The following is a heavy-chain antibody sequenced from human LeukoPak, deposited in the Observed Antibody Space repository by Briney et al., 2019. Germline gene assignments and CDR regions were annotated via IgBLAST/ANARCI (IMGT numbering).Heavy chain of an antibody. CDR2: ISSSSSYI. D-gene: IGHD3-3*01. Sequence: GGSLRLSCAASGFTFSSYSMNWVRQAPGKGLEWVSSISSSSSYIYYADSVKGRFTISRDNAKNSLYLQMNSLRAEDMAVYYCARVRVVFNFDYWGQGTLVTVSS. J-gene: IGHJ4*02. CDR1: GFTFSSYS. V-gene: IGHV3-21*01. CDR3: ARVRVVFNFDY.